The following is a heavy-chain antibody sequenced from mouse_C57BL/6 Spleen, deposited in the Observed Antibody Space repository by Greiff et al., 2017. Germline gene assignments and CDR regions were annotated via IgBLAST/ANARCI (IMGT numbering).Heavy chain of an antibody. V-gene: IGHV5-16*01. CDR1: GFTFSDYY. CDR3: ARDISTAQANYFDY. J-gene: IGHJ2*01. CDR2: INYDGSST. D-gene: IGHD3-2*02. Sequence: EVHLVESEGGLVQPGSSMKLSCTASGFTFSDYYMAWVRQVPEKGLEWVANINYDGSSTYYLDSLKSRFIISRDNAKNILYLQMSSLKSEDTATYYCARDISTAQANYFDYWGQGTTLTVSS.